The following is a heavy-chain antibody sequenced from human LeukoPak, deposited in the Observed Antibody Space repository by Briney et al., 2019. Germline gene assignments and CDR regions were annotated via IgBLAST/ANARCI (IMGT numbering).Heavy chain of an antibody. V-gene: IGHV4-34*01. Sequence: SETLSLTCAVYGGSFSGYYWSWIRQPPGKGLEWIGGINHSGSTNYNPSLKSRVTISVDTSKNQFSLKLSSVTAADTAVYYCARHFAYYYDSSGNGYMDVWGKGTTVTISS. CDR2: INHSGST. J-gene: IGHJ6*03. CDR1: GGSFSGYY. CDR3: ARHFAYYYDSSGNGYMDV. D-gene: IGHD3-22*01.